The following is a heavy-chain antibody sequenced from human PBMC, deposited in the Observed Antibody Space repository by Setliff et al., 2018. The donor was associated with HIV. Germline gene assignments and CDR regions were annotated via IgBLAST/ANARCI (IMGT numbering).Heavy chain of an antibody. J-gene: IGHJ3*01. CDR2: IAYSGTT. CDR1: GGSSIGSSIQ. D-gene: IGHD2-15*01. Sequence: PSETLSLTCTVSGGSSIGSSIQSTWIRQSPGKGLEWIADIAYSGTTMYTNYNPSLESRVTVSVDTSKNQFFLKLTSLSAADTAVYYCARDRIEVVVDGPHDVFDVWGRGTTVTVSS. CDR3: ARDRIEVVVDGPHDVFDV. V-gene: IGHV4-39*07.